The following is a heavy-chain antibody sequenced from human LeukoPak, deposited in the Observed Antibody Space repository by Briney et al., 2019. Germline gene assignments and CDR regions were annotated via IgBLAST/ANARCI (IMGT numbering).Heavy chain of an antibody. CDR2: IYYSGST. V-gene: IGHV4-59*01. CDR3: ARALYYYGSGSLDY. CDR1: GGSISSYY. Sequence: SETLSLTCTVSGGSISSYYWSWIRQPPGKGLEWIGYIYYSGSTNYNPSLKSRVTISVDTSKNQFSLKLSSVTAADTAVYYCARALYYYGSGSLDYWGQGTLVTVSS. J-gene: IGHJ4*02. D-gene: IGHD3-10*01.